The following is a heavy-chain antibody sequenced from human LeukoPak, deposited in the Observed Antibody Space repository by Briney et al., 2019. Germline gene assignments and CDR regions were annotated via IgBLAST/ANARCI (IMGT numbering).Heavy chain of an antibody. D-gene: IGHD6-13*01. V-gene: IGHV4-31*03. Sequence: SETLSLTCSVSGGSISSGSYYWSWIRQHPGKGLEWIGYIYYSGSTSYNPSLKSRVTISVDTSKNQFSLKLNSVTAADTAVYYCARVRGLRGIAAAGSWFDPWGQGTLVTVSS. J-gene: IGHJ5*02. CDR2: IYYSGST. CDR1: GGSISSGSYY. CDR3: ARVRGLRGIAAAGSWFDP.